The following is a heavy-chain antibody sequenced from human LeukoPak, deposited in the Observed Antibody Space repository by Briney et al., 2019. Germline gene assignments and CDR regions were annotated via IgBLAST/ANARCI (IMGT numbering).Heavy chain of an antibody. V-gene: IGHV4-59*01. D-gene: IGHD3-22*01. CDR1: DGSINSYH. J-gene: IGHJ4*02. Sequence: SETLSLTCSVSDGSINSYHWNWIRRPPWKGLEWIGYIYYNGNTNYSPSLKSRVTMSVDTSKNLFSLKVSSVTAADTAVYYCARDGGYDSSGYWGQGTLVTVSS. CDR2: IYYNGNT. CDR3: ARDGGYDSSGY.